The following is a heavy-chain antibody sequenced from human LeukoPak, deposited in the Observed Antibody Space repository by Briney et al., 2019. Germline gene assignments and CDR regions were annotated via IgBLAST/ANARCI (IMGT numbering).Heavy chain of an antibody. Sequence: GGSLRLSCAGSGFTFSSYGMHGVRQARGKGREGVAVIWYDGSNKYYAASVKGRFTISRDNSKNTLYLQMNSLRAEDTAVYYCARDLFSGYNFDYWGQGTLVTVSS. V-gene: IGHV3-33*01. CDR2: IWYDGSNK. CDR1: GFTFSSYG. D-gene: IGHD3-22*01. J-gene: IGHJ4*02. CDR3: ARDLFSGYNFDY.